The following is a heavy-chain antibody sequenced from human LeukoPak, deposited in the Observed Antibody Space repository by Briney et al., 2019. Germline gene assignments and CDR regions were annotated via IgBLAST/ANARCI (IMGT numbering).Heavy chain of an antibody. CDR1: GFAFASYA. J-gene: IGHJ4*02. D-gene: IGHD3-10*01. Sequence: GGSLRLSCAASGFAFASYAMSWVRQAPGKGLEWVSAIRGSDGRTYYADSVKGRFTISRDNPKNTLYLQMNSLRGEDTAVYYCAKDESISITMVRGVFDYWGQGTLVTVSS. CDR2: IRGSDGRT. CDR3: AKDESISITMVRGVFDY. V-gene: IGHV3-23*01.